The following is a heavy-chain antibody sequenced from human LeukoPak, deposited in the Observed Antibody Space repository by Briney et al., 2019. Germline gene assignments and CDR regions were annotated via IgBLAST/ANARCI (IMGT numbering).Heavy chain of an antibody. V-gene: IGHV4-4*07. D-gene: IGHD1-26*01. CDR2: IDTSGST. CDR1: AGSISSYY. CDR3: ARDRGVRGGSYGTWFDP. J-gene: IGHJ5*02. Sequence: SETLSLTGTVSAGSISSYYWSCIRQPAGKGLEWIGRIDTSGSTTYNPSLKSRVTMSVDTSKNQFSLKLSSVTAADTAVYYCARDRGVRGGSYGTWFDPWGQGTLVTVSS.